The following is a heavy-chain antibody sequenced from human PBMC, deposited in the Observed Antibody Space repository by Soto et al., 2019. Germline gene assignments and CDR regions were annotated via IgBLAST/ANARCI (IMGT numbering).Heavy chain of an antibody. CDR3: ARGLSGSYYGRYGMDV. CDR2: ISSSGSTI. V-gene: IGHV3-48*03. J-gene: IGHJ6*02. CDR1: GFTFSSYE. Sequence: GGSLRLSCAASGFTFSSYEMNWVRQAPGKGLEWVSYISSSGSTIYYADSVKGRFTISRDNAKNSLYLQMNSLRAEDKAVYYCARGLSGSYYGRYGMDVWGQGTTVTVSS. D-gene: IGHD1-26*01.